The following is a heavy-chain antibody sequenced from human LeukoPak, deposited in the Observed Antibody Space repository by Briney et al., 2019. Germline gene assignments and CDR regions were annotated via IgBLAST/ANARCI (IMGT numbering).Heavy chain of an antibody. Sequence: ISRKVSGYTFTDYYMHWVPQAPGKGLEWMGLVDPEDGETIYAEKFQGRVTITADTSTDTAYMELSSLRSEDTAVYYCATGGRREATPWGYWGQGTLVTVSS. V-gene: IGHV1-69-2*01. CDR3: ATGGRREATPWGY. CDR2: VDPEDGET. CDR1: GYTFTDYY. D-gene: IGHD5-12*01. J-gene: IGHJ4*02.